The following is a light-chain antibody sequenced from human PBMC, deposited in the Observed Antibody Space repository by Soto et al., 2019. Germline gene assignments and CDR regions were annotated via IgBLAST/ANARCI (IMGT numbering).Light chain of an antibody. Sequence: QSALTQPPSASGSPGQSVTISCTGTSSDVGGYNYVSWYQQHPGKAPKLMIYEITKRPSGVPDRFSGSKSGNTASLTVSGLQAEDEADYYCSSYANTNHLPYVFGTGTKVTGL. V-gene: IGLV2-8*01. J-gene: IGLJ1*01. CDR3: SSYANTNHLPYV. CDR2: EIT. CDR1: SSDVGGYNY.